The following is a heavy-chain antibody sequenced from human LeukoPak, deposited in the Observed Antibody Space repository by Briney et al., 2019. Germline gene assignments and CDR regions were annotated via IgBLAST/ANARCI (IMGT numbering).Heavy chain of an antibody. CDR2: IYYSGST. J-gene: IGHJ4*02. CDR1: GGSISSSSYY. CDR3: AREYFDWLSPFDY. D-gene: IGHD3-9*01. Sequence: SETLPLTCTVSGGSISSSSYYWGWIRQPPGKGLEWIGSIYYSGSTYYNPSFKSRVTISVDTSKNQFSLKLSSVTAADTAVYYCAREYFDWLSPFDYWGQGTLVTVSS. V-gene: IGHV4-39*07.